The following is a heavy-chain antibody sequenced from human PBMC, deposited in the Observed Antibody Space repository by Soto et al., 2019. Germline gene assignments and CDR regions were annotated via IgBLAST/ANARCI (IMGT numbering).Heavy chain of an antibody. J-gene: IGHJ4*02. CDR3: ARAPTWIQLWLPIDY. CDR1: GFTFSSDA. D-gene: IGHD5-18*01. Sequence: GGSLRLSCAASGFTFSSDAMHWVRQAPGKGLEWVAVISYDGSNKYYADSVKGRFTISRDNSKNTLYLQMNSLRAEDTAVYYCARAPTWIQLWLPIDYWGQGTLVXVSS. V-gene: IGHV3-30-3*01. CDR2: ISYDGSNK.